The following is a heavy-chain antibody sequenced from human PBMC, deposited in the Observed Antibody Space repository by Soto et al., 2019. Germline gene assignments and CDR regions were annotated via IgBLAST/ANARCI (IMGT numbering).Heavy chain of an antibody. D-gene: IGHD6-25*01. CDR3: ARYQEAAAFND. CDR2: MTPSGYI. Sequence: QVQLVQSGAEVRKPGASVKVSCEASGFPFTSLDINWVRQAPGQGLEWVGYMTPSGYIGFAQKFRGRVSMTRDASTSTVSMELSSLRSDDTAVYYCARYQEAAAFNDWGQGTLVTVSS. CDR1: GFPFTSLD. V-gene: IGHV1-8*01. J-gene: IGHJ4*02.